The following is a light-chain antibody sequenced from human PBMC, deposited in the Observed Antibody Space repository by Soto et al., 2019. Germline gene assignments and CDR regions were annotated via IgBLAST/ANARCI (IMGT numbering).Light chain of an antibody. J-gene: IGKJ1*01. CDR3: QQSYSTPTT. CDR2: AAS. V-gene: IGKV1-39*01. CDR1: QSISSY. Sequence: DIQMTQSPSSLSASVGDRFTITCRASQSISSYLNWYQQKPGKAPKPLIYAASSLQSGVPSRFSGSGSGTDFTLTISSLQPEDFATYYCQQSYSTPTTFGQGTKVDIK.